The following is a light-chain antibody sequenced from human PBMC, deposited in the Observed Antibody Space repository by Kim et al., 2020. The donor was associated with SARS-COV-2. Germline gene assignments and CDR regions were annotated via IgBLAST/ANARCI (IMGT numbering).Light chain of an antibody. J-gene: IGLJ3*02. Sequence: SSELTQDPAVSVALGQTVRITCQGNSLRSYFATWYQQKPGQAPILVIYAKNKRPSGIPDRFSGSSSANTASLTITGAQAEDEADYICSSRGTSDTQWVFGGGTQLTVL. CDR1: SLRSYF. V-gene: IGLV3-19*01. CDR3: SSRGTSDTQWV. CDR2: AKN.